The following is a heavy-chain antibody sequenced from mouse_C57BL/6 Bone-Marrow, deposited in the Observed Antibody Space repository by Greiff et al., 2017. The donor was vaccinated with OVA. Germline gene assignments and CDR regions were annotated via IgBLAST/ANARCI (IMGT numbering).Heavy chain of an antibody. CDR1: GYAFSSSW. CDR2: IYPGDGDT. CDR3: ARGGYVPFAY. J-gene: IGHJ3*01. V-gene: IGHV1-82*01. D-gene: IGHD2-2*01. Sequence: QVQLQQSGPELVKPGASVKISCKASGYAFSSSWMNWVKQRPGKGLEWIGRIYPGDGDTNYNGKFKGKATLTADKSSSTAYMQLSSLTSEDSAVYFCARGGYVPFAYWGQGTLVTVSA.